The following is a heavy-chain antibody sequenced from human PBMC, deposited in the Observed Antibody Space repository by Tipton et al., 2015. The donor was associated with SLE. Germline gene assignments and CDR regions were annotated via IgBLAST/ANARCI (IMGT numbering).Heavy chain of an antibody. CDR2: ISSSGTTT. CDR1: GFTFRSYE. J-gene: IGHJ3*02. D-gene: IGHD6-13*01. Sequence: GSLRLSCAVSGFTFRSYEMNWVRQAPGKGLEWVSYISSSGTTTYYADSVKGRFTISRNNAQNSLFLQMNSLRVEDTAVYYCARDRAVGGPDAFDIWGQGTMVTVSS. V-gene: IGHV3-48*03. CDR3: ARDRAVGGPDAFDI.